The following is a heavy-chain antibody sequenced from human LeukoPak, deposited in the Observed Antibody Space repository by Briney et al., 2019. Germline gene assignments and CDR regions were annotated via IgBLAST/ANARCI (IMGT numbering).Heavy chain of an antibody. J-gene: IGHJ1*01. CDR2: IYWNDDK. V-gene: IGHV2-5*01. D-gene: IGHD6-19*01. CDR3: AHSHQQWRN. CDR1: GFSLSTSGGG. Sequence: GPTLLNPTHTLTLTCTFSGFSLSTSGGGVGWIRQPPGKALEWLAIIYWNDDKRYSPSLKSRLTITKDTSKNQVILTMTNMDPVDTATYYCAHSHQQWRNWGQGTLVTVSS.